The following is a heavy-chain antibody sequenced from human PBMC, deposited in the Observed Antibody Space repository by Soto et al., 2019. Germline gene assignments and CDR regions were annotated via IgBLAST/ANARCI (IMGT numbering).Heavy chain of an antibody. V-gene: IGHV1-46*01. CDR3: ARSLLQGDF. J-gene: IGHJ4*02. D-gene: IGHD2-21*01. CDR2: INPNGGST. Sequence: QVQLVQSGAEGKKPGASVKISCKASGYTFIHYYIHWVRQAPGQGLEWMAIINPNGGSTNYAQKYQGRVTVTSNTSTTTVSMELNRLESDDTAVYFCARSLLQGDFWGQGTLVTVSS. CDR1: GYTFIHYY.